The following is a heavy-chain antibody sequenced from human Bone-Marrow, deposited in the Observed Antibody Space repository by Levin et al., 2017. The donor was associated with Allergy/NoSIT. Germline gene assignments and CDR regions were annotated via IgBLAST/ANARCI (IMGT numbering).Heavy chain of an antibody. D-gene: IGHD3-16*01. CDR2: IYSGGNT. J-gene: IGHJ4*02. V-gene: IGHV3-53*01. Sequence: LSLPCAASGFTMRTNYMSWVRQAPGKGLEWISVIYSGGNTYVADSVRGRFSISRDNSKNTLYLQMNSLRAQDTAVYFCARGLGNLDFWGQGTLVTVSS. CDR3: ARGLGNLDF. CDR1: GFTMRTNY.